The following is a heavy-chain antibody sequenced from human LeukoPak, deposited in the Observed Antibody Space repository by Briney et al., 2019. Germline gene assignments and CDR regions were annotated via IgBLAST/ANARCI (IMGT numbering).Heavy chain of an antibody. J-gene: IGHJ4*02. CDR2: INHSKSS. CDR1: GGSFSGYY. CDR3: ARGGDWLFDY. Sequence: SETLSLTCAVYGGSFSGYYWSWIRQPPGKGLEWIGEINHSKSSNYYPSLKSRVTISVDKSKNQFSLELNSVTAADTAVYYCARGGDWLFDYWGQGILVTVSS. V-gene: IGHV4-34*01. D-gene: IGHD2-21*02.